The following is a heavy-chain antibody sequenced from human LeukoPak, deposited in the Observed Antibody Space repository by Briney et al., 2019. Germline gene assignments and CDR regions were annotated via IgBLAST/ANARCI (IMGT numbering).Heavy chain of an antibody. D-gene: IGHD3-22*01. J-gene: IGHJ3*02. CDR1: GYTFTGYY. CDR3: ARVYDKGDDAFDI. V-gene: IGHV1-2*02. CDR2: INPNSGGT. Sequence: ASVKVSCKASGYTFTGYYMHWVRQAPGQGLEWMGWINPNSGGTNYAQKFQGRVTMTRDTSISTAYMELSRLRSDDTAVYYCARVYDKGDDAFDIWGQGTMVTVSS.